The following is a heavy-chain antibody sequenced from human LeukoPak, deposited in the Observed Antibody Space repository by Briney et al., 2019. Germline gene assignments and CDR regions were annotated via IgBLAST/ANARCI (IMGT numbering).Heavy chain of an antibody. V-gene: IGHV6-1*01. CDR1: GDSVSSNSAA. J-gene: IGHJ3*01. CDR2: TYYRSKWYN. CDR3: AIIGCYRGVCAFDV. D-gene: IGHD2-2*01. Sequence: SQTLSLTCAISGDSVSSNSAAWNWIRQSPSRGLEWLGRTYYRSKWYNDYAVSVKSRITINPDTSKNQFSLQLNSVTPEDTAVYYCAIIGCYRGVCAFDVWGQGTRVTVSS.